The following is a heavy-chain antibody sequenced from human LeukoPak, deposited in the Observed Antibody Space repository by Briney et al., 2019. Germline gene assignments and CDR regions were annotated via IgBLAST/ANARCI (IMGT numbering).Heavy chain of an antibody. D-gene: IGHD4-11*01. Sequence: GGSLRLSRVASGFTFSFSAMSWVRQAPGKGLEWVSGLSGSAGSTYYADSVKGRFTISRDNLKNTLYLQMNSLRVEDAAIYYCAKDLSVNLPNWFDALGQGTLVTVSS. V-gene: IGHV3-23*01. CDR1: GFTFSFSA. CDR2: LSGSAGST. CDR3: AKDLSVNLPNWFDA. J-gene: IGHJ5*02.